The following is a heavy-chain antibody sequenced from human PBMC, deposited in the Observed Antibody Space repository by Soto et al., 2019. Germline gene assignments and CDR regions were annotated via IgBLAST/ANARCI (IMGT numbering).Heavy chain of an antibody. CDR2: INPNNGVT. CDR3: ARGALTVANWFDP. CDR1: GYTFTDYY. D-gene: IGHD6-19*01. Sequence: QVQLVQSGAEVKKPGASVKVPCKASGYTFTDYYMNWVRQAPGQGLEWMGWINPNNGVTNYAQKFQGRVTMTRDTSISTAYMDLSRLRSDDTALYYCARGALTVANWFDPWGQGTQVTVSS. V-gene: IGHV1-2*02. J-gene: IGHJ5*02.